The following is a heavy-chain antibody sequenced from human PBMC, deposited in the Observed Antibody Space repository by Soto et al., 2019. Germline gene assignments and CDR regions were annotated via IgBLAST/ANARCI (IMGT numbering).Heavy chain of an antibody. CDR2: IYSGGST. V-gene: IGHV3-53*01. CDR1: GFTVSSNY. D-gene: IGHD3-10*01. CDR3: ARDLPPMVRGSGMDV. J-gene: IGHJ6*02. Sequence: EVQLVESGGGLIQPGGSLRLSCAASGFTVSSNYMSWVRHAPGKGLEWVSVIYSGGSTYYADSVKGRFTISRDNSKNTLYLQMNSLRAEDTAVYYCARDLPPMVRGSGMDVWGQGTTVTVSS.